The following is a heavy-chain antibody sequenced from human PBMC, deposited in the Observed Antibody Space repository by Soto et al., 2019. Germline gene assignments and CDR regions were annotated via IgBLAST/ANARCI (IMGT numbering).Heavy chain of an antibody. CDR2: IVVGSGNT. V-gene: IGHV1-58*01. D-gene: IGHD2-15*01. CDR1: GFTFTSSA. J-gene: IGHJ3*02. CDR3: AAKPLGYCSGGSCYHAFDI. Sequence: SVKVSCKASGFTFTSSAVQWVRQARGQRLEWIGWIVVGSGNTNYAHKFQERVTITRDMSTSTAYMELSSLRSEDTAVYYCAAKPLGYCSGGSCYHAFDIWGQGTMVTVSS.